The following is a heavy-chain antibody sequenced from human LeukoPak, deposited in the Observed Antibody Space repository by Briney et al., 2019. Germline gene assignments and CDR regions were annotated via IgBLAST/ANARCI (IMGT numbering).Heavy chain of an antibody. V-gene: IGHV4-59*01. Sequence: SETLSLTCTVSGGSISSYYWSWIRQPPGKGLEWIGYIYYSGSTNYNPSLKSRVTISVDTSKNQFSLKLSSVTAADTAVYYCARAAAAAAAFDIWGQGTMVTVSS. CDR1: GGSISSYY. J-gene: IGHJ3*02. CDR3: ARAAAAAAAFDI. CDR2: IYYSGST. D-gene: IGHD6-13*01.